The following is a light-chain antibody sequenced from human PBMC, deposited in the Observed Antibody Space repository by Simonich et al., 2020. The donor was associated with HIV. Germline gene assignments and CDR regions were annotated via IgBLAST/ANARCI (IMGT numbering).Light chain of an antibody. CDR2: GAF. CDR1: QSVSSN. V-gene: IGKV3-15*01. CDR3: QQYNTWPPAYT. J-gene: IGKJ2*01. Sequence: EIVMTQSPATLSVSPGERATLSCRASQSVSSNLAWYQQKPGQAPRLLIYGAFTRATGIPARFSGSGSGTEFTLTISSLQSEDFAVYYCQQYNTWPPAYTFGQGTKLEIK.